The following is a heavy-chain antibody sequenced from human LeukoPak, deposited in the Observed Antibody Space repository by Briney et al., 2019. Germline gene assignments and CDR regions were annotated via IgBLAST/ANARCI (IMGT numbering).Heavy chain of an antibody. Sequence: GGSLRLSCAASGFTFSSYWMHWVRQAPGKGLVWVSRINTDGSSTSYADSVKGRSTISRDNAKNTLYLQMNSLRAEDTAVYYCARGDDPYYYYYYMDVWGKGTTVTVSS. D-gene: IGHD2-21*02. V-gene: IGHV3-74*01. CDR2: INTDGSST. J-gene: IGHJ6*03. CDR1: GFTFSSYW. CDR3: ARGDDPYYYYYYMDV.